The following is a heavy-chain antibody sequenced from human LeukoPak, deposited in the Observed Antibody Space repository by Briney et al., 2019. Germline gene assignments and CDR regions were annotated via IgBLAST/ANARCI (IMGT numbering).Heavy chain of an antibody. D-gene: IGHD5-18*01. J-gene: IGHJ4*02. CDR2: IYYGGST. CDR1: GGSISSYY. CDR3: ARGGARGYADY. Sequence: SETLSLTCTVSGGSISSYYWSWIRHPPGKGLEWIGYIYYGGSTNYNPSLKSRVTISVDTSKNQFSLKLSSVTAADTAVYYCARGGARGYADYWGQGTLVTVSS. V-gene: IGHV4-59*01.